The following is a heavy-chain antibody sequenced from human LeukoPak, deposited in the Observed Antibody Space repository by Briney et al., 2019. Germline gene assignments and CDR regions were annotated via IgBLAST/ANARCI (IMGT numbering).Heavy chain of an antibody. CDR3: ARASPIAAAGTYYYYYGMDV. D-gene: IGHD6-13*01. Sequence: GGSLRLSCAASGFTFSSYAMHWVRQAPGKGLEWVAVISYDGSNKYYADSVKGRFTISRDNSKNTLYLQMNSLRAEDTAVYYCARASPIAAAGTYYYYYGMDVWAKGPRSPSP. CDR1: GFTFSSYA. J-gene: IGHJ6*02. CDR2: ISYDGSNK. V-gene: IGHV3-30*04.